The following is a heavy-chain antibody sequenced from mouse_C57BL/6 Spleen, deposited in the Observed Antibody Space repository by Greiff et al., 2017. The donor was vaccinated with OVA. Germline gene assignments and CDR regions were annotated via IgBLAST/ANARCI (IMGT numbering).Heavy chain of an antibody. CDR3: TITYFGRSYEFAY. Sequence: EVKLQESGAELVRPGASVKLSCTASGFNIKDDYMHWVKQRPEQGLEWIGWIDPENGDTEYAAKFQGKATITADTSSNTAYLQLSSLTSEDTAVYYCTITYFGRSYEFAYWGQGTLVTVSA. CDR2: IDPENGDT. D-gene: IGHD1-1*01. J-gene: IGHJ3*01. V-gene: IGHV14-4*01. CDR1: GFNIKDDY.